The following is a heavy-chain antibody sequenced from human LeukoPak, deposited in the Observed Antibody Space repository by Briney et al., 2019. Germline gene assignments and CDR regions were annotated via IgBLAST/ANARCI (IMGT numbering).Heavy chain of an antibody. J-gene: IGHJ4*02. V-gene: IGHV3-23*01. CDR1: GFTFSRYA. D-gene: IGHD1-26*01. CDR2: ISGDGGST. CDR3: AKDSSGASGNYDYFDY. Sequence: GGSLRLSCAASGFTFSRYAMGWVRQAPGKGLEWVSVISGDGGSTYYPDSVKGRFTISRDNSKNTLYLQMNSLRAEDTAVYYCAKDSSGASGNYDYFDYWGPGTLVTVSS.